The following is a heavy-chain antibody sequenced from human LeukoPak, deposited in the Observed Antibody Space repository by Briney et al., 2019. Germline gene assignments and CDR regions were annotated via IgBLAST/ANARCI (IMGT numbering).Heavy chain of an antibody. J-gene: IGHJ4*02. CDR3: AKAGSSSWYLDY. CDR1: GFTFSNYV. D-gene: IGHD6-13*01. CDR2: IHGSGGGT. Sequence: GGSLRLSCAASGFTFSNYVMIWVRQAPGKGLEWVAKIHGSGGGTYYTDSVEGRFTISRDNSKNTLFLQMNSLRGEDTAVYYCAKAGSSSWYLDYWGQGTLVTVSS. V-gene: IGHV3-23*01.